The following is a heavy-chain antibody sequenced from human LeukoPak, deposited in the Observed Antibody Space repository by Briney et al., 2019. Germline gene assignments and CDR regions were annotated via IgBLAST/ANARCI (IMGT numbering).Heavy chain of an antibody. J-gene: IGHJ4*02. CDR2: ISGSGGST. V-gene: IGHV3-23*01. Sequence: PGRSLRLSCAASGFAFSSYAMSWVRQAPGKGLEWVSAISGSGGSTYYADSVKGRFTISRDNSKNTLYLQMNSLRAEDTAVYYCAKATIVVVPAATFDYWGQGTLVTVSS. CDR3: AKATIVVVPAATFDY. D-gene: IGHD2-2*01. CDR1: GFAFSSYA.